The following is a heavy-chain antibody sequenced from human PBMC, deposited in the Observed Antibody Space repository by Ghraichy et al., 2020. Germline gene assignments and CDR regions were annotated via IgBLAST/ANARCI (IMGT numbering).Heavy chain of an antibody. J-gene: IGHJ4*02. V-gene: IGHV3-21*01. CDR2: ISSSSSYI. Sequence: GGSLRLSCAASGFTFSSYSMNWVRQAPGKGLEWVSSISSSSSYIYYADSVKGRFTISRDNAKNSLYLQMNSLRAEDTAVYYCARDPPFSHSGYNYFDYWGQGTLVTVSS. CDR1: GFTFSSYS. CDR3: ARDPPFSHSGYNYFDY. D-gene: IGHD3-22*01.